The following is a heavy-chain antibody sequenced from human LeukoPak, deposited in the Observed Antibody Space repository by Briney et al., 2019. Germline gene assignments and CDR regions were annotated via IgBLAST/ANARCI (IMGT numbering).Heavy chain of an antibody. CDR1: GYTFTSYD. CDR3: AYSSSWYDAFDI. D-gene: IGHD6-13*01. CDR2: MNPNSGNT. J-gene: IGHJ3*02. V-gene: IGHV1-8*03. Sequence: ASVKVSCKASGYTFTSYDINWVRQATGQGLEWMGWMNPNSGNTGYAQKFQGRVTITRNTSISTAYMELSSLRSEDTAVYYCAYSSSWYDAFDIWGQGTMVTVSS.